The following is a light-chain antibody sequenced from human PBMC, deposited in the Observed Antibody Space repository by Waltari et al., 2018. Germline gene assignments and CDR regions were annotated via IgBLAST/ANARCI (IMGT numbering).Light chain of an antibody. V-gene: IGKV1-8*01. CDR3: QQYYSNPAT. J-gene: IGKJ1*01. CDR2: AAS. Sequence: AIRITQSPSSLSASTGDRVTITCRASQGISIYLAWYQQKPGKAPKVLIYAASTLQSGVPSRFSGSGSGTDFTLTISCLQSEDFAIYYCQQYYSNPATFGQGTKVEIK. CDR1: QGISIY.